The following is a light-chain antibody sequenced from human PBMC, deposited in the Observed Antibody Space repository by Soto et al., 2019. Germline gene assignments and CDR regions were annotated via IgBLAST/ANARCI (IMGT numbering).Light chain of an antibody. CDR1: SSDVGSYNL. CDR2: EVS. J-gene: IGLJ1*01. Sequence: QSVLTQPASLSGSPGQSITISCTGTSSDVGSYNLVSWYQQHPGKAPKLMIYEVSKRPSGVSNRFSGSKSGNTASPTISGLQAEDEADYYCCSYAGSSTFPYVFGTGTKVTVL. V-gene: IGLV2-23*02. CDR3: CSYAGSSTFPYV.